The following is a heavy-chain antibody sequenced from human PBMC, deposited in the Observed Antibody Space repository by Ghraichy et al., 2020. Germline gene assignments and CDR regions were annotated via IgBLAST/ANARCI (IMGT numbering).Heavy chain of an antibody. J-gene: IGHJ4*02. CDR3: TRHTMRGIAAAGTWPPFDY. CDR1: GFTFSGSA. CDR2: IRSKANSYAT. D-gene: IGHD6-13*01. V-gene: IGHV3-73*01. Sequence: GGSLRLSCAASGFTFSGSAMHWVRQASGKGLEWVGRIRSKANSYATAYAASVKGRFTISRDDSKNTAYLQMNSLKTEDTAVYYCTRHTMRGIAAAGTWPPFDYWGQGTLVTVSS.